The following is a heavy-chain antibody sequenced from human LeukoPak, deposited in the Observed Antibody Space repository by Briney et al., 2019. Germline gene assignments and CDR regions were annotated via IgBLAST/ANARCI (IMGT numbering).Heavy chain of an antibody. D-gene: IGHD6-6*01. V-gene: IGHV4-34*01. CDR1: GGSFSGYY. CDR3: ARVNGIAARLDY. J-gene: IGHJ4*02. Sequence: NRSETLSLTCAVYGGSFSGYYWSWIRQPPGKGLEWIGEINHSGSTNYNPSLKSRVTISVDTSKNQFSLKLSSVTAADTAVYYCARVNGIAARLDYWGQGTLVTVSS. CDR2: INHSGST.